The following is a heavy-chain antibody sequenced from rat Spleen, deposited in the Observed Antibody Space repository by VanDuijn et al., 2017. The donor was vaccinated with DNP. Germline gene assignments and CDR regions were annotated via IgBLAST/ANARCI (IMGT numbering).Heavy chain of an antibody. Sequence: EVQLVESGGGPVQPGRSLKLSCVASGFNFNDHWMGWVRQAPGKGLEWIGQINKDSSKINYIPSLKDKFTISRYNDQNTLYLQMNKLGSEDTAIYYCAKGPNFGGWSDYFDYWGQGVMVTVSS. CDR3: AKGPNFGGWSDYFDY. J-gene: IGHJ2*01. V-gene: IGHV4-2*01. D-gene: IGHD1-11*01. CDR2: INKDSSKI. CDR1: GFNFNDHW.